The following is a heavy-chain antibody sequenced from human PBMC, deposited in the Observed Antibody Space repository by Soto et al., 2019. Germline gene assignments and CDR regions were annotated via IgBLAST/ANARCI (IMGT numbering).Heavy chain of an antibody. CDR1: GYTFTSYA. CDR2: INAGNGNT. CDR3: ARDWGSGWYGGDY. J-gene: IGHJ4*02. V-gene: IGHV1-3*01. Sequence: QVQLVQSGAEVKKPGASVKVSCKASGYTFTSYAMHWVRQAPGQRLEWMGWINAGNGNTKYSQKFQGRVTITRDTSASTAYMELSSLRSEDTAVYYCARDWGSGWYGGDYWCQGTLVTVSS. D-gene: IGHD6-19*01.